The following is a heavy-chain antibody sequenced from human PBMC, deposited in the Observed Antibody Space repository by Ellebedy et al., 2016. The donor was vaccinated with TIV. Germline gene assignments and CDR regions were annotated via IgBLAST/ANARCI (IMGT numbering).Heavy chain of an antibody. CDR2: IIPIFGTA. CDR1: RGTFSSYA. D-gene: IGHD2-8*01. Sequence: SVKVSXKASRGTFSSYAISWVRQAPGQGLEWMGGIIPIFGTANYAQKFQGRVTITADKSTSTAYMELSSLRSEDTAVYYCASYLYPLSRNWYFDLWGRGTLVTVSS. J-gene: IGHJ2*01. CDR3: ASYLYPLSRNWYFDL. V-gene: IGHV1-69*06.